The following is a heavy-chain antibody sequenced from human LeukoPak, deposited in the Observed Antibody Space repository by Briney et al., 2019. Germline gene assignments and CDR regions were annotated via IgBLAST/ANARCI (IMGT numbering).Heavy chain of an antibody. V-gene: IGHV3-53*01. D-gene: IGHD3-10*01. CDR1: GFTVGSNY. J-gene: IGHJ4*02. CDR2: IYSGGST. CDR3: ARDRSVIKWDY. Sequence: GGSLRLSCAASGFTVGSNYMSWVRQAPGKGLEWVSVIYSGGSTYYADSVKGRFTISRDNSKNTLYLQMNSLRAEDTAVYYCARDRSVIKWDYWGQGTLVTVSS.